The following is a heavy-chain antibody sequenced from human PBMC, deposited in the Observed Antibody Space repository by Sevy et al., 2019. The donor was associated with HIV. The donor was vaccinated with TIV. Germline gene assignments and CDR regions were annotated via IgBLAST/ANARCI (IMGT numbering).Heavy chain of an antibody. CDR3: AKADYYYYYMDV. J-gene: IGHJ6*03. CDR2: ISGSGGST. CDR1: GFTFSSYA. Sequence: GGSLRLSCAASGFTFSSYAMSWVRQAPGKGLEWVSAISGSGGSTYYADSVKGRFTISRDNSKNTLYLQMNSLRAEVTAVYYCAKADYYYYYMDVWGKGTTVTVSS. V-gene: IGHV3-23*01.